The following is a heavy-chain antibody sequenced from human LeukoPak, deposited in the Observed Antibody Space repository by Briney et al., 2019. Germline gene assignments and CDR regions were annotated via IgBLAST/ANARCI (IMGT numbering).Heavy chain of an antibody. V-gene: IGHV4-59*12. D-gene: IGHD4-17*01. J-gene: IGHJ4*02. CDR2: IYHSGST. Sequence: SETLSLTCTVSGGSISSYYWSWIRQPPGKGLEWIGYIYHSGSTYYNPSLKSRVTISVDRSKNQFSLKLSSVTAADTAVYYCARDYYGYFGYWGQGTLVTVSS. CDR1: GGSISSYY. CDR3: ARDYYGYFGY.